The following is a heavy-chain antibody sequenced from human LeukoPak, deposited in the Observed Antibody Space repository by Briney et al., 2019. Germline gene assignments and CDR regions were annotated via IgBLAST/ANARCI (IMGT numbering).Heavy chain of an antibody. CDR1: GFTFSSYE. J-gene: IGHJ6*02. CDR3: ARSGYSSGWSNYYYYGMDV. CDR2: ISSSGSTI. D-gene: IGHD6-19*01. Sequence: GGSLRLSCAASGFTFSSYEMNWVRQAPGKGLEWVSYISSSGSTIYYADSVKGRFTISRDNAKNSLYLQMNSLRAEDTAVYYCARSGYSSGWSNYYYYGMDVWGQGTTVTASS. V-gene: IGHV3-48*03.